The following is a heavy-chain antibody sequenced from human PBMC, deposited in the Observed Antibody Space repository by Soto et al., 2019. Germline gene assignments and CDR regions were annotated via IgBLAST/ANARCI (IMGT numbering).Heavy chain of an antibody. V-gene: IGHV1-18*01. D-gene: IGHD1-1*01. J-gene: IGHJ4*02. CDR3: ARGRYGDY. CDR2: ISAHNGNT. Sequence: QVHLVQSGAEVKKPGASVKVSCKASGYTFTSYGITRVRQAPGQGLEWMGWISAHNGNTDYAQKRQGRVIVTRDTSTSTAYMELRSLRSDDTAVYYCARGRYGDYWGQGALVTVSS. CDR1: GYTFTSYG.